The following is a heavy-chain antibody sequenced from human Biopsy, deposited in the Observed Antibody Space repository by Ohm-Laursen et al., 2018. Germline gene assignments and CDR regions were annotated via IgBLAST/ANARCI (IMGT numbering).Heavy chain of an antibody. D-gene: IGHD1-26*01. Sequence: EASVKVSCKVSGGTFINYAISWVRQAPGQGLEWMGGIIPMFGTANYAQMFQGRVTISADESTSTYYMELSSLTTEDTAIYYCARGPHSGSHSCFDYWGQGTLVTVSS. J-gene: IGHJ4*02. CDR3: ARGPHSGSHSCFDY. CDR1: GGTFINYA. CDR2: IIPMFGTA. V-gene: IGHV1-69*13.